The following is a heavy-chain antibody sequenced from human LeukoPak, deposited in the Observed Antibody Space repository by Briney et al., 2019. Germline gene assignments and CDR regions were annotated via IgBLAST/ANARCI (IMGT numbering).Heavy chain of an antibody. CDR3: ARAIYAYDSSGYYYVTVYYYYMGV. D-gene: IGHD3-22*01. J-gene: IGHJ6*03. CDR2: IYHSGST. V-gene: IGHV4-38-2*02. CDR1: GYSIRSGYY. Sequence: KPSETLSLTCTVSGYSIRSGYYWGWIRQPPGKGLEWIGSIYHSGSTYYNPSLKSRVTISVDTSKNQFSLKLSSVTAADTAVYYCARAIYAYDSSGYYYVTVYYYYMGVWGKGTTVTVSS.